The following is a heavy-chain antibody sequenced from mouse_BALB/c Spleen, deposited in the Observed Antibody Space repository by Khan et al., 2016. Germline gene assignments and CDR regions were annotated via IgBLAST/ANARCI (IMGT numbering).Heavy chain of an antibody. Sequence: EVELVESGGGLVKPGGSLKLSCAASGFTFSSYAMSWVRQTPEKRLEWVASISSGGSTYYPDSVKGRFTISRDNARNILYLQMSSLRSEDTAMYYSARDSYYGTGYFDVWGAGTTVTVSS. CDR3: ARDSYYGTGYFDV. V-gene: IGHV5-6-5*01. CDR1: GFTFSSYA. J-gene: IGHJ1*01. CDR2: ISSGGST. D-gene: IGHD1-1*01.